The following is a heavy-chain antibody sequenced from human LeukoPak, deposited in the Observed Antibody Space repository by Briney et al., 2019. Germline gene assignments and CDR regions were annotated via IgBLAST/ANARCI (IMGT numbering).Heavy chain of an antibody. CDR3: ARDLGIAARPVFDQ. CDR1: GFTFSSNA. CDR2: ISGSGGST. D-gene: IGHD6-6*01. J-gene: IGHJ4*02. Sequence: PGGSLRLSCAASGFTFSSNAMSWVRQAPGKGLEWVSAISGSGGSTNYADSVKGRFTISRDNSKNTLYLQVDSLRAEDTAVYYCARDLGIAARPVFDQWGQGTLVTVSS. V-gene: IGHV3-23*01.